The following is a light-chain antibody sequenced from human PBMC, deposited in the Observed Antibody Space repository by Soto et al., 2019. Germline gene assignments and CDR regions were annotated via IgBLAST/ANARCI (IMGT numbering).Light chain of an antibody. Sequence: TESPATLSLSPGVRGTRSSRASQSVSSSNLAWYQQHPGQPPRLLIYGISTRATGIPARFSGSGSGTEFSLTISSLQSEDFAVYYCQQYSKWPITFGQGTRLAI. V-gene: IGKV3-15*01. CDR1: QSVSSSN. J-gene: IGKJ5*01. CDR2: GIS. CDR3: QQYSKWPIT.